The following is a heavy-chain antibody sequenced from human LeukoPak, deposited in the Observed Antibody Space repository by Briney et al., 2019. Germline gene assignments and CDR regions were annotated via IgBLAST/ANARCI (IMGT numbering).Heavy chain of an antibody. CDR1: GSSLTSYW. V-gene: IGHV5-51*01. D-gene: IGHD5-18*01. CDR3: AGGYRNGYLDY. J-gene: IGHJ4*02. Sequence: GESLKISCKGSGSSLTSYWIGWVRQMPGKGLEWLGIIYPDDSDTRYSPSFQGQVTFSADKSISTAYLQWSSLKASDTAMYYCAGGYRNGYLDYWGQGTLVTVSS. CDR2: IYPDDSDT.